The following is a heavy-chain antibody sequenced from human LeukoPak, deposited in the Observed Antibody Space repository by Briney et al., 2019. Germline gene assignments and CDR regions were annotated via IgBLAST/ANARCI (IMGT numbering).Heavy chain of an antibody. D-gene: IGHD3-22*01. Sequence: GGSLRLSCAASGFTFSSYAMSWVRQAPGKGLEWVSAISGSGGSTYYADSVKGRFTISRDNSKNTLYLQMNSLRAEDTAVYYCATQSGYYYDSSGYYYGTYWGQGTLVTVSS. CDR1: GFTFSSYA. V-gene: IGHV3-23*01. CDR3: ATQSGYYYDSSGYYYGTY. J-gene: IGHJ4*02. CDR2: ISGSGGST.